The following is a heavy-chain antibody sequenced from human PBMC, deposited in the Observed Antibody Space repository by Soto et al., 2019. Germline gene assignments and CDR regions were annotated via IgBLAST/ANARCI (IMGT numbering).Heavy chain of an antibody. Sequence: QVQLVESGGGVVQPGRSLRLSCVASGFTFSSYGMHWVHQAPGKGLEWVAIISYDGSNTYYADSVKGRFTISRDNSKNTLYLQMNSLRAEDTSVYYCAKEGGLSGSYYISSSYYFDYWGQGTLGTVSS. V-gene: IGHV3-30*18. CDR3: AKEGGLSGSYYISSSYYFDY. J-gene: IGHJ4*02. CDR1: GFTFSSYG. D-gene: IGHD1-26*01. CDR2: ISYDGSNT.